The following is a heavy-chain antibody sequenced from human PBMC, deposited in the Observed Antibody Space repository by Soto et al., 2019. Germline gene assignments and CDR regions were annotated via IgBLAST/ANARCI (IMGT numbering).Heavy chain of an antibody. CDR2: ISSSSSTI. J-gene: IGHJ3*02. CDR3: ARSVGDYVWDAFDI. V-gene: IGHV3-48*02. CDR1: GFTFSSYS. D-gene: IGHD3-16*01. Sequence: VGSLRLSCAASGFTFSSYSMNWVRQAPEKGLEWVSYISSSSSTIYYADSVKGRFTISRDNAKNSLYLQMNSLRDEGTAVYYCARSVGDYVWDAFDIWGQGTMVTVSS.